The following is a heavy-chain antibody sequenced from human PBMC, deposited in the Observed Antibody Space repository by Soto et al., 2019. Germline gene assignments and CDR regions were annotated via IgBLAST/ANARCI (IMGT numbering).Heavy chain of an antibody. CDR2: FYPSGKT. CDR3: ARCGLDYGMDV. Sequence: QVQLQESGPGLVKPSETPSLTCTVSGGSISSYYWCWTRQPAGKGLEWIGRFYPSGKTTYNPSLQSRLTMSADTSRNKFSLNLTSVTAADTAVYYCARCGLDYGMDVWGQGTTVIVSS. J-gene: IGHJ6*02. D-gene: IGHD3-16*01. V-gene: IGHV4-4*07. CDR1: GGSISSYY.